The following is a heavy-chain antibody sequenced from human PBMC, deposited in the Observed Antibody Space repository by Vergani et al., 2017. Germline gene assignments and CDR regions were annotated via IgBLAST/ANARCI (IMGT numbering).Heavy chain of an antibody. J-gene: IGHJ6*02. CDR1: GYTFTSYA. CDR3: ARDRYYLGSGSYPYFYYYGLDV. V-gene: IGHV1-3*02. D-gene: IGHD3-10*01. CDR2: SNAGNGNT. Sequence: QVQLVQSGAEVKKPGASVKVSCKASGYTFTSYAMHWVRQAPGQRLEWMGWSNAGNGNTKYSQEFQGRVTITRDTSASTAYMELSSLRSEDTGVYYCARDRYYLGSGSYPYFYYYGLDVWGQGTAVTVSS.